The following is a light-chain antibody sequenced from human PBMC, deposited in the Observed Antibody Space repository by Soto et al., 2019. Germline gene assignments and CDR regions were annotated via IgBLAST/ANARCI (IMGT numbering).Light chain of an antibody. CDR1: QSVPSDW. CDR3: QQYGNFPYT. Sequence: EIVLTQSPGTLSLSPGERATLSCRASQSVPSDWLAWYRHKPGQPPRLLIYGSSSRSSGAPDSVSGSGSGTDFTLTINILEPEDFAVYYCQQYGNFPYTFGQGTKLEIK. CDR2: GSS. V-gene: IGKV3-20*01. J-gene: IGKJ2*01.